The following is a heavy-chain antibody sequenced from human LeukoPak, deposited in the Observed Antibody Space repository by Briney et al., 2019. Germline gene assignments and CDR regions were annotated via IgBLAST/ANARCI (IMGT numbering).Heavy chain of an antibody. V-gene: IGHV4-31*03. J-gene: IGHJ4*02. CDR3: AGGPRGDRSGYYAY. CDR1: GGSISIGGYY. D-gene: IGHD3-3*01. Sequence: SETLSLTCTVSGGSISIGGYYWSWIRQHPGKGLEWIGYIYYSGSTYYNPSLKSRVTISVDTSKNQFSLKLSSVTAADTAVYYCAGGPRGDRSGYYAYWGQGTLVTVSS. CDR2: IYYSGST.